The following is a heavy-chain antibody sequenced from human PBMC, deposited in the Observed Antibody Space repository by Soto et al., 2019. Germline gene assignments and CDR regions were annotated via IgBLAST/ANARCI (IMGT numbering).Heavy chain of an antibody. CDR1: GFTFSSHG. D-gene: IGHD6-6*01. CDR3: AKDGQYRTDGFDV. V-gene: IGHV3-23*01. J-gene: IGHJ3*01. Sequence: EAQLLESGGDWAQPGGSLRLSCAASGFTFSSHGMSWVRQAPGKGLEWIAGLSRGGGTTYYADSVKGRFTISRDNSKNTLDWIMNSLKVEDTALYYCAKDGQYRTDGFDVWGQGTMVTVSS. CDR2: LSRGGGTT.